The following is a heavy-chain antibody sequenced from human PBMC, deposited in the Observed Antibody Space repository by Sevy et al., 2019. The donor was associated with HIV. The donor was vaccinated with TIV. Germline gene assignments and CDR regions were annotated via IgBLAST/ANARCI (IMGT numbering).Heavy chain of an antibody. CDR1: GFTFSDYY. D-gene: IGHD3-22*01. J-gene: IGHJ4*02. Sequence: GGSLRLSCAASGFTFSDYYMSWIRQAPGKGLEWVSYISSSGSTIYYADSVKGGSTTSRDNANNSLYLQMNSLSADATAVYYCASGSGSTLYFDYWGQGTLVTVSS. CDR2: ISSSGSTI. V-gene: IGHV3-11*01. CDR3: ASGSGSTLYFDY.